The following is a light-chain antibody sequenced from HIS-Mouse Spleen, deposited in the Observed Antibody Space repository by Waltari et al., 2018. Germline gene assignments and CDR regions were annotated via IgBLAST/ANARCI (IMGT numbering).Light chain of an antibody. V-gene: IGKV1-27*01. J-gene: IGKJ1*01. Sequence: DIQLTQSPSSLSASVGDRVTITCRVNQGISSYLNWYRQKPGKVPKLLIYSASNLQSGVPSRFSGSGSGTDFTLTISSLQPEDVATYYGQRTWTFGQGTKVEIK. CDR3: QRTWT. CDR2: SAS. CDR1: QGISSY.